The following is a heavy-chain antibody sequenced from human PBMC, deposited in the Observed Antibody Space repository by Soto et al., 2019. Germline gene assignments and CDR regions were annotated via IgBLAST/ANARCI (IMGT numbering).Heavy chain of an antibody. CDR1: GGSISSGGFS. V-gene: IGHV4-30-2*01. Sequence: PSETLSLTCAVSGGSISSGGFSWSWIRQPQGKGLEWIRYIYHRGRTDYNLPLKRRVTRSIDRSKNQFSLILSSVTAADTAVYYCASATYFASSGYDSYYFDYWGQGALVTVSS. D-gene: IGHD3-22*01. CDR2: IYHRGRT. CDR3: ASATYFASSGYDSYYFDY. J-gene: IGHJ4*02.